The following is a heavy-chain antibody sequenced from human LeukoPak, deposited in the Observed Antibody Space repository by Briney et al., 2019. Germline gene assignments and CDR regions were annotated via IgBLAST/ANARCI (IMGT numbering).Heavy chain of an antibody. CDR3: ARDPSLIVGATISFFDY. Sequence: ASVKLSCTASGYTLTGYDMHWVRQAPGQGLEWMGWINPNSGDTTYAQKFQGRVTMTRDTSISTAYMELSGLRSDDAAVYYCARDPSLIVGATISFFDYWGQGTLVTVSS. CDR2: INPNSGDT. V-gene: IGHV1-2*02. D-gene: IGHD1-26*01. CDR1: GYTLTGYD. J-gene: IGHJ4*02.